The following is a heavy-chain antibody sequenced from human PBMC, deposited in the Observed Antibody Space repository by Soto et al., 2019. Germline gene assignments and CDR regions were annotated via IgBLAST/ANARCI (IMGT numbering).Heavy chain of an antibody. CDR2: ISPIFGTP. CDR3: ARVVVGSRLSLDY. J-gene: IGHJ4*02. Sequence: QVQLVQSGAEVKKPGSSVTASCKASGRTFSSYPISWVRQAPGQGLEWMAGISPIFGTPTYAHKFQDRVTITADDSTMRAYLEMNRRTSEDTAVYYCARVVVGSRLSLDYWGQRTLVTISS. CDR1: GRTFSSYP. D-gene: IGHD1-26*01. V-gene: IGHV1-69*01.